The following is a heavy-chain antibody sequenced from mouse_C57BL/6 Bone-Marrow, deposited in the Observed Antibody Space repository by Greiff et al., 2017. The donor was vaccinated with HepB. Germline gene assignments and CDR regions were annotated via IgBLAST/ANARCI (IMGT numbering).Heavy chain of an antibody. Sequence: VQLQQPGAELVKPGASVKLSCKASGYTFTSYWMHWVKQRPGQGLEWIGMIHPNSGSTNYNEKFKSKATLTVDKSSSTAYMQLSSLTSEDSAVYYCARSFHYDYDDAMDYWGQGTSVTVSS. CDR1: GYTFTSYW. CDR2: IHPNSGST. V-gene: IGHV1-64*01. D-gene: IGHD2-4*01. J-gene: IGHJ4*01. CDR3: ARSFHYDYDDAMDY.